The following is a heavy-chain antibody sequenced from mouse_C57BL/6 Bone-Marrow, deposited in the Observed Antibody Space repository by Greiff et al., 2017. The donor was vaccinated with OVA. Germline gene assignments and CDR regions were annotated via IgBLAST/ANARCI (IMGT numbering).Heavy chain of an antibody. CDR2: IYPGDGDT. V-gene: IGHV1-82*01. CDR3: ARLGYGSSYSMDY. J-gene: IGHJ4*01. D-gene: IGHD1-1*01. CDR1: GYAFSSSW. Sequence: VQRVESGPELVKPGASVKISCKASGYAFSSSWMNWVKQRPGKGLEWIGRIYPGDGDTNYNGKFKGKATLTADKSSSTAYMQLSSLTSEDSAVYFCARLGYGSSYSMDYWGQGTSVTVSS.